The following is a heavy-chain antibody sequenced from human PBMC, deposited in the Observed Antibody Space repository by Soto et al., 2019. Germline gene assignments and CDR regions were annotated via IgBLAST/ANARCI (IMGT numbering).Heavy chain of an antibody. V-gene: IGHV4-59*01. CDR2: IYYSGST. Sequence: SETLSLTCTVSGGSISSYYWSWIRQPPGKGLEWIGYIYYSGSTNYNPSLKSRVTISVDTSKNQFSLKLSSVTAADTAVYYCARDRHSYGYFTSDYYYYYMDVWGKGTTVTVSS. J-gene: IGHJ6*03. D-gene: IGHD5-18*01. CDR1: GGSISSYY. CDR3: ARDRHSYGYFTSDYYYYYMDV.